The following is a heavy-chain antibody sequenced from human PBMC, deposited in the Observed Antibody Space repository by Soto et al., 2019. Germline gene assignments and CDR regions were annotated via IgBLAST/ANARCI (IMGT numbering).Heavy chain of an antibody. CDR3: ARGHYDYDSSGYTTFDY. D-gene: IGHD3-22*01. CDR2: INAGNGNT. V-gene: IGHV1-3*01. CDR1: GYTFTSYA. J-gene: IGHJ4*02. Sequence: DSLQVSCKASGYTFTSYAMHWVRQAPGQRLEWMGWINAGNGNTKYSQKFRGRVTITRDTSASTAYMELSSLRSEDTAVYYCARGHYDYDSSGYTTFDYWGQGTLVTVAS.